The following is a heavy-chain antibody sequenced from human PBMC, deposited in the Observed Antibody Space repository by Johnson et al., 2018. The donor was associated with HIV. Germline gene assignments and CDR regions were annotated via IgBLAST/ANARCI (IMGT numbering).Heavy chain of an antibody. Sequence: VQLVESGGGVVHPGRSLGLSCAASGFTFSSYPLHWVRQAPGKGLEWVAVIWYDGSNKYYADSVKARFTISRDNSKNTLYLQMNSRRAEDTAGYYCARGDSGDYAGAFDVWGQGTMVTVSS. V-gene: IGHV3-30*04. CDR2: IWYDGSNK. CDR1: GFTFSSYP. J-gene: IGHJ3*01. CDR3: ARGDSGDYAGAFDV. D-gene: IGHD4-17*01.